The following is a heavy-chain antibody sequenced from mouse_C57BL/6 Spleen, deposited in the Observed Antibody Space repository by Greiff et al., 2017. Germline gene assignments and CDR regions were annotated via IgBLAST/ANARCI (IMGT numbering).Heavy chain of an antibody. CDR2: IYPSDSET. CDR1: GYTFTSYW. J-gene: IGHJ1*03. V-gene: IGHV1-61*01. Sequence: QVQLQQPGAELVRPGSSVKLSCKASGYTFTSYWMDWVKQRPGQGLEWIGNIYPSDSETHYNQKFKDKATLTVDKSSSTAYMQLSSLTSEDSAVYYGARSGYYYGSSLYWYFDVWGTGTTVTVSS. D-gene: IGHD1-1*01. CDR3: ARSGYYYGSSLYWYFDV.